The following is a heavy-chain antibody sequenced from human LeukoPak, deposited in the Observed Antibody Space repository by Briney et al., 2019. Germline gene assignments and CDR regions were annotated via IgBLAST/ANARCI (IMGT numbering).Heavy chain of an antibody. D-gene: IGHD6-19*01. CDR2: IKSKTGGGTT. CDR1: GFTFSNAW. V-gene: IGHV3-15*01. Sequence: GGSLRLSCAASGFTFSNAWMSWVRQAPGKGLEWVGRIKSKTGGGTTDYAAPVKGRFTISRDDSKNTLYLQMNSLKTEDTAVYYCTTVGCWGQGTLVTVSS. CDR3: TTVGC. J-gene: IGHJ4*02.